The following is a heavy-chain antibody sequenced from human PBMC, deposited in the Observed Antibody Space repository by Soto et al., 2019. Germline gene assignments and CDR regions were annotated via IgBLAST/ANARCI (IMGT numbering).Heavy chain of an antibody. CDR3: ARDGIVVVVAATLKWFDP. Sequence: SETLSLTCTVSGGSISGSSYYWGWIRQPPGKGLEWIGSIYYSGSTYYNPSLKSRVTISVDTSKNQFSLKLSSVTAADTAVYYCARDGIVVVVAATLKWFDPWGQGTLVTVSS. CDR1: GGSISGSSYY. CDR2: IYYSGST. J-gene: IGHJ5*02. D-gene: IGHD2-15*01. V-gene: IGHV4-39*02.